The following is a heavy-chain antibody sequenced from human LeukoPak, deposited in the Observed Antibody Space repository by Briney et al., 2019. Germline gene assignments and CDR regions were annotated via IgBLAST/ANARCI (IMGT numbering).Heavy chain of an antibody. CDR3: ARGGLGSASDN. CDR2: TSGSGGST. J-gene: IGHJ4*02. CDR1: GFTFSTYG. V-gene: IGHV3-23*01. Sequence: GGSLRLSCAASGFTFSTYGMSWVRQAPGKGLECVSVTSGSGGSTYSADSVKGRFTISRDNTKNTLYLQMNSLRTEDTAVYYCARGGLGSASDNWGQGTLVTVSS. D-gene: IGHD6-19*01.